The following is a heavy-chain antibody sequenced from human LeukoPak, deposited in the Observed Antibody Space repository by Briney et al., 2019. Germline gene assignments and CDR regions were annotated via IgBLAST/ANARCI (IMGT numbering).Heavy chain of an antibody. CDR3: ARDYYGSARIDYYYYYYMDV. Sequence: ASVKVSCKASGYTFTGYYMHWVRQAPGQGLEWMGWINPNSGGTNYAQKFQGRVTMTRDTSISTAYMELSRLRSDDTAVYYCARDYYGSARIDYYYYYYMDVWGKGTTVTISS. D-gene: IGHD3-10*01. V-gene: IGHV1-2*02. J-gene: IGHJ6*03. CDR1: GYTFTGYY. CDR2: INPNSGGT.